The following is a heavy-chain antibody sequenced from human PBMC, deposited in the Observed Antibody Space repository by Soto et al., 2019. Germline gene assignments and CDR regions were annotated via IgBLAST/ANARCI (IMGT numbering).Heavy chain of an antibody. CDR1: GGSFRGYY. CDR2: INHSGST. D-gene: IGHD2-8*02. Sequence: QVQLQQWGAGLLKPSETLSLTCAVYGGSFRGYYWTWIRQPPGTGLEWIGEINHSGSTNYNPCLKSRVTISVDTSKNQFSLKLTSVTAADTAVYYCARDKITGLFDYWGQGTLVTVSS. J-gene: IGHJ4*02. V-gene: IGHV4-34*01. CDR3: ARDKITGLFDY.